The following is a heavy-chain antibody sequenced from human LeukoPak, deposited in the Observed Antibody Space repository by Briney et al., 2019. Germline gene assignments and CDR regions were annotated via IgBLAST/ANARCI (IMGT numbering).Heavy chain of an antibody. Sequence: GGSLRLSCAASGFTFSHFWMSWVRQAPGKGLEWVAYIKKTGSETYYVDSVKGRFTITRDNTRNSLFLQMYSLRAEDTAVYFCAREDGYCSGGNCYSYFDSWGQGALVTVSS. J-gene: IGHJ4*02. CDR3: AREDGYCSGGNCYSYFDS. CDR2: IKKTGSET. D-gene: IGHD2-15*01. V-gene: IGHV3-7*01. CDR1: GFTFSHFW.